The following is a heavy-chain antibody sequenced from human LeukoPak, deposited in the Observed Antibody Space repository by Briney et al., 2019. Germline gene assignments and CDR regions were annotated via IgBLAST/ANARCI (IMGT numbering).Heavy chain of an antibody. Sequence: GGSLRLSCAASGFTFSSSSMNWVRQAPGKGLEWVSSISTSSGYKYYADSVKGRFTISRDNAKNSLYLQMNSLRAEDTAVYYCARNAEVGSSFDYWGQGTLVTASS. CDR2: ISTSSGYK. CDR1: GFTFSSSS. V-gene: IGHV3-21*01. D-gene: IGHD3-10*01. CDR3: ARNAEVGSSFDY. J-gene: IGHJ4*02.